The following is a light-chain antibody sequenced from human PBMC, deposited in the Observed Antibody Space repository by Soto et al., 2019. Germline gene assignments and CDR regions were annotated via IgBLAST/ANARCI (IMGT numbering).Light chain of an antibody. Sequence: EIVMTQSPSTLSVSPGERASLSCRASQSVSSNLAWYQQKPGQAPRLLIFASTGRPTVIPARFSGSGSGTDFTLTISSLEPEDFAVYYCQQRNNWPPVTFGGGTKVDIK. CDR3: QQRNNWPPVT. CDR1: QSVSSN. CDR2: AST. J-gene: IGKJ4*01. V-gene: IGKV3-11*01.